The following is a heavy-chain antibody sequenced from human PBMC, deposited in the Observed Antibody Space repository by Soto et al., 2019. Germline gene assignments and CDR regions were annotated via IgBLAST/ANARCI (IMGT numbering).Heavy chain of an antibody. CDR1: GGTFNTYA. CDR2: ISPMFGAA. V-gene: IGHV1-69*19. D-gene: IGHD3-10*01. Sequence: QVQLMQSGAEMKKPGSSVKVSCQSSGGTFNTYAMNWVRQAPGQGPEWMGDISPMFGAANYAPKFQGRVTITADESKGTSYMQLSSLTSEDTALYFCAREVQVHTPAFVYWGQGTLVTVSS. CDR3: AREVQVHTPAFVY. J-gene: IGHJ4*02.